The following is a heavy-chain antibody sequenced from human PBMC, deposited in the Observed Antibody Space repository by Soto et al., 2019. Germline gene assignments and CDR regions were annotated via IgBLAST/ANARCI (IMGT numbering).Heavy chain of an antibody. J-gene: IGHJ6*02. CDR2: ISGSGDST. D-gene: IGHD6-13*01. V-gene: IGHV3-23*01. CDR3: GKDRDGAAAGPTKFYGMDV. CDR1: GFTFSSYA. Sequence: EVQLLESGGGLVQPGGSLRLSCAASGFTFSSYAMSWVRQAPGKGLEWVSVISGSGDSTYYADSVRGRFTISRDNSKNTVYLQMNSLRAEDTAVYYCGKDRDGAAAGPTKFYGMDVWGQGTTVTVSS.